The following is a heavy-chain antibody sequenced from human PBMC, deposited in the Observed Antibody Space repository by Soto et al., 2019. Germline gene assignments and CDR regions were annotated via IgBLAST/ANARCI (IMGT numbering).Heavy chain of an antibody. CDR1: GITFSTYT. CDR2: ISSGSSYI. J-gene: IGHJ5*01. CDR3: ARDILSGGAYPDS. Sequence: GSLRLSCAASGITFSTYTMNWVRQAPGKGLEWISSISSGSSYIYYAGSVKGRFTISRDNAKNSLFLQMNSLRADDTAVYYCARDILSGGAYPDSWGQGTKVTVSS. V-gene: IGHV3-21*01. D-gene: IGHD3-10*01.